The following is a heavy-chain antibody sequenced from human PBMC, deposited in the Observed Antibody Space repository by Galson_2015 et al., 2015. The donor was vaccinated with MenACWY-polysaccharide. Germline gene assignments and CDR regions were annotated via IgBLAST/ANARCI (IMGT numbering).Heavy chain of an antibody. D-gene: IGHD2-2*01. CDR3: AREGSRIVFHACDI. J-gene: IGHJ3*02. CDR2: IWGRPDSIRT. Sequence: SLRLSCAASGFTFSERAMIWVRQAPGRGLEWVSSIWGRPDSIRTYYADSVKGRFTISRDNFKNTLYLQMNSLRAEDTAVYYCAREGSRIVFHACDIRGQGTMVTVSS. CDR1: GFTFSERA. V-gene: IGHV3-23*01.